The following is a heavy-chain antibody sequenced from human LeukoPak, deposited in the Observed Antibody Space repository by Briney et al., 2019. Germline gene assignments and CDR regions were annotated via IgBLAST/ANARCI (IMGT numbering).Heavy chain of an antibody. J-gene: IGHJ3*02. V-gene: IGHV3-23*01. CDR1: GFTFSSYV. D-gene: IGHD1-26*01. CDR3: AKGAHSGIYYEAFDI. Sequence: GGSLRLSCAASGFTFSSYVMSWVRQDPGKGLEWVSGSSGSGGSTYYADSVKGRFTISRDNSKNTVHLQLNSLRAEVTAVYYCAKGAHSGIYYEAFDIWGQGTMVSVSS. CDR2: SSGSGGST.